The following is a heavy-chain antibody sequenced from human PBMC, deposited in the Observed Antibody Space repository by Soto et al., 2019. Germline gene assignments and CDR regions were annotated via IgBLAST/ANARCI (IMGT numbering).Heavy chain of an antibody. V-gene: IGHV1-8*01. Sequence: QVQLVQSGAEVQKPGASVKVSCKASGYTVTSYDINWVRLANAQGLEWMGCMNPNSGNTAYAQKFQGRVTMTRNTSISTAYRELSSLRSEDTAVYYCARLKQDSAVAWGQGTLVTVSS. CDR2: MNPNSGNT. D-gene: IGHD2-2*01. CDR1: GYTVTSYD. J-gene: IGHJ5*02. CDR3: ARLKQDSAVA.